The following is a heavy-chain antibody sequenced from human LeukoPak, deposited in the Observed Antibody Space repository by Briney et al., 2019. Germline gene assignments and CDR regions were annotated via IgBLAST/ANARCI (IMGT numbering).Heavy chain of an antibody. V-gene: IGHV1-8*01. CDR1: GYIFTGYD. CDR2: MSPNSGNT. J-gene: IGHJ5*02. Sequence: GASVKVSCKASGYIFTGYDINWVRQATGQGFEWMGRMSPNSGNTAYAEKFQGRVTMTRDTSINTAYMDLSSLTSEDTAVYYCARGPINWFDPWGQGTLVTVSS. CDR3: ARGPINWFDP.